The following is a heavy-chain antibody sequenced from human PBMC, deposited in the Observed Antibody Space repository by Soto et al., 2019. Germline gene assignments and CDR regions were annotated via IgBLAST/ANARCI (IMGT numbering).Heavy chain of an antibody. J-gene: IGHJ3*02. CDR3: ARSQLAALGTGPFDI. CDR1: GFTFNNYA. CDR2: IRGTDGST. D-gene: IGHD2-8*02. V-gene: IGHV3-23*01. Sequence: EVQLLESGGDLVQPGGSLGLSCAASGFTFNNYAMSWVRQAPGKGLEWVSTIRGTDGSTFYSASVKGRFTISRDNSKNTLYLQMNSLRGEDTALYYCARSQLAALGTGPFDIWGQGTMVTVS.